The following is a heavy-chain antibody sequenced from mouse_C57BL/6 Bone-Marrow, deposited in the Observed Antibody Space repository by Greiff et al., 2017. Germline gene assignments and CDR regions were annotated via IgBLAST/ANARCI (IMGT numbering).Heavy chain of an antibody. CDR1: GFTFSSYA. CDR3: TRGELVFDY. Sequence: EVKVVESGEGLVKPGGSLKLSCAASGFTFSSYAMSWVRQTPETRLEWVAYISSGGDYIYYADTVKGRFTISRDNARNTLYLQMSSLKSEDTAMYYCTRGELVFDYWGQGTTLTVSS. J-gene: IGHJ2*01. CDR2: ISSGGDYI. V-gene: IGHV5-9-1*02. D-gene: IGHD4-1*01.